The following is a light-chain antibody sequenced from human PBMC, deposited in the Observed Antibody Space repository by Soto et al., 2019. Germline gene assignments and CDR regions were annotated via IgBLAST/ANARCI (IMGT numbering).Light chain of an antibody. J-gene: IGKJ2*01. CDR2: ASS. CDR3: QGYGLSPSYT. V-gene: IGKV3-20*01. CDR1: QSLSRTY. Sequence: EIVLTQSPGNLSLSPGDRATLSCRASQSLSRTYLAWYQQKPGQAPRLLIYASSDMAPGIPDRFRGSGSGTDFTLTISRLEPEDFAVYYCQGYGLSPSYTFGQGTKLEIK.